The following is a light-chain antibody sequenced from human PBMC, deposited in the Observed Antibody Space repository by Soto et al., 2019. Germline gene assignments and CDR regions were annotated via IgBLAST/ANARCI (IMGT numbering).Light chain of an antibody. CDR2: AAS. Sequence: IQLTQSPSSLSASVGDRVRLTCRASQGISSYLAWYQQRPGKVPKLLIYAASTLQSGVPSRFSGSGSWTDFTLTISSLQPDDFATYYCQQYETYSPWTFGQGTKVDIK. J-gene: IGKJ1*01. CDR3: QQYETYSPWT. CDR1: QGISSY. V-gene: IGKV1-27*01.